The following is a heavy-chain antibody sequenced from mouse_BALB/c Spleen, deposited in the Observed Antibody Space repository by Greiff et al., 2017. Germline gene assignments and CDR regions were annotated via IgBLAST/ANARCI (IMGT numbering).Heavy chain of an antibody. J-gene: IGHJ4*01. V-gene: IGHV5-12-2*01. Sequence: EVKLMESGGGLVQPGGSLKLSCAASGFTFSSYTMSWVRQTPEKRLEWVAYISNGGGSTYYPDTVKGRFTISRDNAKNTLYLQMSSLKSEDTAMYYCARQGPAMDYWGQGTSVTVSS. CDR2: ISNGGGST. CDR1: GFTFSSYT. CDR3: ARQGPAMDY.